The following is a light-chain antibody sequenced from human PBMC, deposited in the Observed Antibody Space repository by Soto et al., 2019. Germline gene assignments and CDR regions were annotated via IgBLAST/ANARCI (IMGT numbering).Light chain of an antibody. J-gene: IGLJ3*02. CDR1: SSDVGAYNY. Sequence: QSALTQPPSASGSLGQSVTISCTGTSSDVGAYNYVSWYQQHPGKAPKLMIYEVTRRPSGVPDRFSGSKSGNTASLTISGLQVEDEADYYCCSYAGSYSWVFGGGTKLTVL. CDR2: EVT. CDR3: CSYAGSYSWV. V-gene: IGLV2-8*01.